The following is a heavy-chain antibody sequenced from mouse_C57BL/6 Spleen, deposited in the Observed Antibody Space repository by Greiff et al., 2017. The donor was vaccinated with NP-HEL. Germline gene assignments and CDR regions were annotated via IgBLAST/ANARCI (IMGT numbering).Heavy chain of an antibody. CDR3: ARDYYGNYEGFAY. V-gene: IGHV5-17*01. Sequence: EVKVVESGGGLVKPGGSLKLSCAASGFTFSDYGMHWVRQAPEKGLEWVAYISSGSSTIYYADTVKGRFTISRDNAKNTLFLQMTSLRSEDTAMYYCARDYYGNYEGFAYWGQGTLVTVSA. J-gene: IGHJ3*01. CDR2: ISSGSSTI. D-gene: IGHD2-1*01. CDR1: GFTFSDYG.